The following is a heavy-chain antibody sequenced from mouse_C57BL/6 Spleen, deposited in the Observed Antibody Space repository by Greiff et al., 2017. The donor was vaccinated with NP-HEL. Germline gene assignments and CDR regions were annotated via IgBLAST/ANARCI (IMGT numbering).Heavy chain of an antibody. D-gene: IGHD2-4*01. CDR3: ARGNDYDNFAY. J-gene: IGHJ3*01. CDR2: ISDGGSYT. Sequence: EVQLQESGGGLVKPGGSLKLSCAASGFTFSSYAMSWVRQTPEKRLEWVATISDGGSYTYYPDNVKGRFTISRDNAKNNLYLQMSHLKSEDTAMYYCARGNDYDNFAYWGQGTLVTVSA. CDR1: GFTFSSYA. V-gene: IGHV5-4*01.